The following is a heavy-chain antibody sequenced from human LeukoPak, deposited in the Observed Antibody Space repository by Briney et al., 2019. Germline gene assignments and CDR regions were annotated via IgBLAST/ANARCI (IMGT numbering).Heavy chain of an antibody. Sequence: ASVKVSCKASGYILTTFGISWVRQAPGQGLEWMGWINPNSGGTNYAQKFQGRVTMTRDTSISTAYMELSRLRSDDTAVYYCARVAGYYYYYMDVWGKGTTVTVSS. CDR1: GYILTTFG. CDR3: ARVAGYYYYYMDV. J-gene: IGHJ6*03. CDR2: INPNSGGT. V-gene: IGHV1-2*02.